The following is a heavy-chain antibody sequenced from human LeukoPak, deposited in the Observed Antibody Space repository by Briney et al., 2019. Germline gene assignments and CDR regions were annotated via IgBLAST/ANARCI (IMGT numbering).Heavy chain of an antibody. CDR2: INPNSGGT. Sequence: ASVNVSCKASGYTFTGYYMHWVRQAPGQGLEWMGWINPNSGGTNYAQKFQGRVTMTRDTSISTAYMELSRLRSDDTAVYYCASFSSVLRYFDWSPTDAFDIWGQGTMVTVSS. CDR1: GYTFTGYY. V-gene: IGHV1-2*02. J-gene: IGHJ3*02. CDR3: ASFSSVLRYFDWSPTDAFDI. D-gene: IGHD3-9*01.